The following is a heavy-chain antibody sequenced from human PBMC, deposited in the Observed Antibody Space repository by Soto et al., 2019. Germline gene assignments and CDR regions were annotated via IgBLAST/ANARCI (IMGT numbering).Heavy chain of an antibody. CDR1: GFTFSNYA. CDR2: TRSNGEYT. J-gene: IGHJ6*02. Sequence: GGSLRLSCAVSGFTFSNYAMTWVRQAPGKGLEWVSTTRSNGEYTYYADSVKGCVTVSRDNSQNAVFLEMRILRAEDTAVYYCAKESISVGVAAPRAYGPDDWGQGTTVSV. V-gene: IGHV3-23*01. CDR3: AKESISVGVAAPRAYGPDD. D-gene: IGHD2-2*01.